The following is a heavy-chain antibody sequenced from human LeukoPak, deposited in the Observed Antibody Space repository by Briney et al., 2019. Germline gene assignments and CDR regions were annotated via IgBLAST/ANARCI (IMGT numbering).Heavy chain of an antibody. CDR1: GASISHYY. CDR2: VHTSGAS. V-gene: IGHV4-4*09. CDR3: ARLGSYHDF. Sequence: PSETLSLTCTVSGASISHYYWSWIRQTPERGLEWMGHVHTSGASTYYPSLKTRLTMSIDTSRSQLSLKLTSVTAADTAVYFCARLGSYHDFWGQGALVTVSS. D-gene: IGHD1-26*01. J-gene: IGHJ4*02.